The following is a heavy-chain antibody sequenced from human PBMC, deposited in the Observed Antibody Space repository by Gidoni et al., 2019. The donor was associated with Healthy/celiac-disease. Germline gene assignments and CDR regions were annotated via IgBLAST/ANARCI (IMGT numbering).Heavy chain of an antibody. J-gene: IGHJ6*02. V-gene: IGHV4-61*01. CDR3: ARGTDDSSGYSSYYYYGMDV. D-gene: IGHD3-22*01. CDR1: GGSVSSGSYY. Sequence: QVQLHESGPGLVKPSETLSLTCTVSGGSVSSGSYYWSWIRQPPGQGVEWIGYIYYSGSTNYNHSLKSRVTISVDTSKNQFSLKLSSVTAADTAVYYCARGTDDSSGYSSYYYYGMDVWGQGTTVTVSS. CDR2: IYYSGST.